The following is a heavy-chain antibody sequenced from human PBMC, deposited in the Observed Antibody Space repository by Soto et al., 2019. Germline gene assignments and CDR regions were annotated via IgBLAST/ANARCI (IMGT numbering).Heavy chain of an antibody. CDR3: ARGRFSSGYYPIGYYYSGMEV. CDR2: MNPNSGNT. Sequence: GASVKVSCKASGYTFTSYDINSARQATGQGHEWMGWMNPNSGNTGYAQKFQGRVTMTRNTSISTAYMELSSLRSEDTAVYYCARGRFSSGYYPIGYYYSGMEVWGQGTTVTVS. CDR1: GYTFTSYD. J-gene: IGHJ6*02. D-gene: IGHD3-22*01. V-gene: IGHV1-8*01.